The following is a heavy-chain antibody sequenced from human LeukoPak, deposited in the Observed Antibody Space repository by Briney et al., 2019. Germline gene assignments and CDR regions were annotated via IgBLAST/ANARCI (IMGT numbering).Heavy chain of an antibody. J-gene: IGHJ3*02. CDR2: ISYDGSNK. Sequence: PGRSLRLSCAASGFTFSSYGMHWVRQAPGKGLEWVAVISYDGSNKYYADSVKGRFTISRDNSKNTLYLQMNSLRAEDTAVYYCAKGLMIVPLTPFDIWGQGTMVTVSS. D-gene: IGHD3-22*01. CDR3: AKGLMIVPLTPFDI. CDR1: GFTFSSYG. V-gene: IGHV3-30*18.